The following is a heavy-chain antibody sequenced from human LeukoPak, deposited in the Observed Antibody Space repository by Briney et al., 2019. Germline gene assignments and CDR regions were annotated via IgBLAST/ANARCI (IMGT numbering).Heavy chain of an antibody. CDR3: AREVDTLTDYYYGMDV. D-gene: IGHD5-18*01. CDR1: GFTFSSYG. V-gene: IGHV3-30*03. J-gene: IGHJ6*02. CDR2: ISYDGSNK. Sequence: PGRSLRLSCAASGFTFSSYGMHWVRQAPGKGLEWVAVISYDGSNKYYADSVKGRFTISRDNSKNTLYLQMNSLRAEDTAVYYCAREVDTLTDYYYGMDVWGQGTTVTVSS.